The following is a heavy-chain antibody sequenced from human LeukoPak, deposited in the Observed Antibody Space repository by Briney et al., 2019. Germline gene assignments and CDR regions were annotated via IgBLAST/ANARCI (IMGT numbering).Heavy chain of an antibody. Sequence: GGSLRLSCAASGFTFSSYSMNWVRQAPGKGLEWVSSISSSSSYIYYADSVKGRFTISRDNAKNSLYLQMNSPRAEDTAVYYCARTVLVDTARNFDYWGQGTLVTASS. CDR2: ISSSSSYI. V-gene: IGHV3-21*01. J-gene: IGHJ4*02. CDR1: GFTFSSYS. D-gene: IGHD5-18*01. CDR3: ARTVLVDTARNFDY.